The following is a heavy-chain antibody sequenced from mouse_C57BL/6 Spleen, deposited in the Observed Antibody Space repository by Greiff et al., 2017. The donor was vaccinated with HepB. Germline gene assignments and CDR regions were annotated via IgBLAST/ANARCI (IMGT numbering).Heavy chain of an antibody. V-gene: IGHV6-3*01. D-gene: IGHD2-2*01. CDR3: AGDGHDGLSCFAY. Sequence: EVKLVESGGGLVQPGGSMKLSCVASGFTFSNYWMNWVRQSREKGLEWVAQIRLKSDNYATHYAESVKGRFTISRDDSKSGVYLQMNNLRAEDTGIYYCAGDGHDGLSCFAYWGQGTLVTVSA. CDR1: GFTFSNYW. CDR2: IRLKSDNYAT. J-gene: IGHJ3*01.